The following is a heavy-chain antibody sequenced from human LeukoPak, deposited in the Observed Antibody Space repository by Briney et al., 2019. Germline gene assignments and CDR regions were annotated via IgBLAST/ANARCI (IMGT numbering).Heavy chain of an antibody. J-gene: IGHJ4*02. Sequence: SETLSLTCTVSGGSISSGDYYWSWIRQPPGKGLEWIGYIYYSGSAYYNPSLRTRVSISVATSKSQFSLKLTSVTAADTAVYFCARIIRTAGYYSNPKSGAFDFWGQGTPVTVSS. D-gene: IGHD3-9*01. CDR1: GGSISSGDYY. CDR2: IYYSGSA. V-gene: IGHV4-30-4*01. CDR3: ARIIRTAGYYSNPKSGAFDF.